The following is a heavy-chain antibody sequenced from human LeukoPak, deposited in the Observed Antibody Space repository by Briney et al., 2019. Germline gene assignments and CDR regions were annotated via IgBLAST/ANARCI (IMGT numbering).Heavy chain of an antibody. Sequence: GGSLRLSCAASGFTFSSYSMSWVRQAPGKGLEWVSSISSSSSYIYYADSVKGRFTISRDNAKNSLYLQMNSLRVEDTAVYYCARDGHWEVTRGHYFDYWGQGTLVTVSS. CDR1: GFTFSSYS. CDR3: ARDGHWEVTRGHYFDY. J-gene: IGHJ4*02. D-gene: IGHD4-11*01. V-gene: IGHV3-21*01. CDR2: ISSSSSYI.